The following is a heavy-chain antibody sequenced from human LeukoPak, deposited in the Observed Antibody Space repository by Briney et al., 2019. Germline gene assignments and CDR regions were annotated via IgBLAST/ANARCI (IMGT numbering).Heavy chain of an antibody. CDR1: RFTFSSYS. CDR3: TTDLRFWSGLWGDAFDI. J-gene: IGHJ3*02. CDR2: IKSKTDGGTT. V-gene: IGHV3-15*01. Sequence: PGGTLRFSCVGSRFTFSSYSMNWVRQAPGKGLEWVGRIKSKTDGGTTDYAAPVKGRFTISRDDAKNTLYLQMNSLKTEDTAVYYCTTDLRFWSGLWGDAFDIWGQGTMVTVSS. D-gene: IGHD3-3*01.